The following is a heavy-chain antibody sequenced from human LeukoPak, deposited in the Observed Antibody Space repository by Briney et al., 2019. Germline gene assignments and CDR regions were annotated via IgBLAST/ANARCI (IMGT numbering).Heavy chain of an antibody. J-gene: IGHJ4*02. V-gene: IGHV1-69*06. CDR2: IIPIFGTA. D-gene: IGHD1-26*01. CDR1: GGTFSSYA. CDR3: ARAKRGSGSYPVYFDY. Sequence: SVKVSCKASGGTFSSYAISWVRQAPGQGLEWMGGIIPIFGTANYAQKFQGRVTITADKSTSTAYMELSSLRSEDTAVYYCARAKRGSGSYPVYFDYWGQGTLVTVSS.